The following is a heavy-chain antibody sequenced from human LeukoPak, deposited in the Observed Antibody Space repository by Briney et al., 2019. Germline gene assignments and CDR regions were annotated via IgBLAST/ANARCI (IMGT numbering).Heavy chain of an antibody. Sequence: AGGSPGLSWAGSWFTFTSHAINLGRPTPGKGLELVSVISGDCGSTFYADSVNGRFTISRDNSKNTLFLQMNSLRADDTALYYCAKGTATSCYTGFDYWGQGTLVTVSS. CDR1: WFTFTSHA. CDR3: AKGTATSCYTGFDY. D-gene: IGHD2-2*02. CDR2: ISGDCGST. V-gene: IGHV3-23*01. J-gene: IGHJ4*02.